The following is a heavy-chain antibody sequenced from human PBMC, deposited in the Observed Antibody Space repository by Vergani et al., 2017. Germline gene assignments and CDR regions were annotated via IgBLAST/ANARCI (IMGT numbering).Heavy chain of an antibody. CDR2: LSSSGSTL. CDR1: VFPFSDYY. Sequence: QVQLVEPGGGLVKLGGSLRTSCAASVFPFSDYYMSWIRQAPGKGLAWVSYLSSSGSTLHNADSVKGRFTISRDNAKNSQYLQMNGLRAEDPAVYYCARGARGRWLQPLDYWGQGTLVTVSS. CDR3: ARGARGRWLQPLDY. J-gene: IGHJ4*02. D-gene: IGHD5-24*01. V-gene: IGHV3-11*01.